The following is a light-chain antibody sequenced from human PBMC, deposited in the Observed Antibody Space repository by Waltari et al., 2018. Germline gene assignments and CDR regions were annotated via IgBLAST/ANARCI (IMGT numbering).Light chain of an antibody. V-gene: IGKV3-20*01. J-gene: IGKJ1*01. CDR3: QHYVRLPAT. CDR2: GAS. CDR1: QSGSRA. Sequence: SCRASQSGSRALAWYQQKPGQAPRLLISGASNRATGIPDRFSGSGSGTDFSLTISSLEPEDFAVYYCQHYVRLPATFGQGTKVEIK.